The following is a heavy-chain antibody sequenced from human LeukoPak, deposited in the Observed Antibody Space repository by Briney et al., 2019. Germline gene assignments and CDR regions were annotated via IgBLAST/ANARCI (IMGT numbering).Heavy chain of an antibody. CDR3: ARHEEMITFGGVLAGYYFDY. CDR2: IYYSGST. Sequence: SETLSLTCTASGGSISSSSYYCGWIRQPPGKGLEWIGSIYYSGSTYYNPSLKSRVTISVDTSKNQFSLKLSSVTAADTAVYYCARHEEMITFGGVLAGYYFDYWGQGTLVTVSS. J-gene: IGHJ4*02. D-gene: IGHD3-16*02. V-gene: IGHV4-39*01. CDR1: GGSISSSSYY.